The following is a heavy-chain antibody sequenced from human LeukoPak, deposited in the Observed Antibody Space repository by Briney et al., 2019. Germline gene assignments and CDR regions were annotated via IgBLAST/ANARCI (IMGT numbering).Heavy chain of an antibody. CDR3: ARDLYYDSSGPNFDY. CDR1: GFTFSSYW. CDR2: IKQDGSER. D-gene: IGHD3-22*01. J-gene: IGHJ4*02. Sequence: GGSLRLSCAASGFTFSSYWMSWVRQAPGKGLEWVANIKQDGSERYYVDSVKGRFTISRDNAKNSLYLQMNSLRAEDTALYYCARDLYYDSSGPNFDYWGQGTLVTVSS. V-gene: IGHV3-7*03.